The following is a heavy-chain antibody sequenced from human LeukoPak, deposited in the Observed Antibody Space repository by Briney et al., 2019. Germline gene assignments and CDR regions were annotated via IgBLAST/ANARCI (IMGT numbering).Heavy chain of an antibody. CDR1: GFTFSNYG. J-gene: IGHJ4*02. V-gene: IGHV3-33*01. CDR3: ARSNNGGWGYCDY. Sequence: GGSLRLSCAVSGFTFSNYGMHWVRQAPGKGLEWVAVIWYDGSNKYYADSVKGRFTISRDNSKDTLYVQMSSLRAEDTAVYYCARSNNGGWGYCDYWGQGSLVTVSS. D-gene: IGHD3-16*01. CDR2: IWYDGSNK.